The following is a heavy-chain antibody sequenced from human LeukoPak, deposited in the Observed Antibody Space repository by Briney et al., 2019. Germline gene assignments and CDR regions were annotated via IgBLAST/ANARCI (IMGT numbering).Heavy chain of an antibody. CDR1: GYTFTSYD. Sequence: ASVKVSCKASGYTFTSYDINWVRQATGQGLEWMGWMNPNSGNTGYAQKFQGRVTITRNTSISTAYMELSSLRSEDTAVYYCASAYDFWSGYYHPRFDPWGQGTLVTVSS. D-gene: IGHD3-3*01. CDR3: ASAYDFWSGYYHPRFDP. J-gene: IGHJ5*02. V-gene: IGHV1-8*03. CDR2: MNPNSGNT.